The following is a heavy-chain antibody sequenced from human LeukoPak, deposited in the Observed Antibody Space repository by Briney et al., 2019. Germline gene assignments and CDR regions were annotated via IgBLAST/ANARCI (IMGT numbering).Heavy chain of an antibody. CDR3: ARDKGDYDTSGSLFVF. Sequence: GGSLRLSCAASGFTFSRYWMSWVRQAPRKGLEWVANIKQDGSEKYYVDSVKGRFTISRDNARNSLYLQMNSLRAEDTAVYYCARDKGDYDTSGSLFVFGGQGTLVTVSS. D-gene: IGHD3-22*01. V-gene: IGHV3-7*03. J-gene: IGHJ4*02. CDR1: GFTFSRYW. CDR2: IKQDGSEK.